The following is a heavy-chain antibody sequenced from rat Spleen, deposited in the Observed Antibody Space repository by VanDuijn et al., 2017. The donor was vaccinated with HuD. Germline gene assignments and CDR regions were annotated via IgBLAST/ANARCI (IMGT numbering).Heavy chain of an antibody. CDR1: GLSLSSYG. V-gene: IGHV2S61*01. Sequence: QVQLKESGPGLVQSAQTLSLTCTVSGLSLSSYGVIWVRQSPGKGLEWMGTIWANGNTNYNSALRSRLSISRDTSKSQIYLKMSTLQTEDTAMYFCASQYYYDGYYRDYWGQGVMVTVSS. CDR3: ASQYYYDGYYRDY. J-gene: IGHJ2*01. CDR2: IWANGNT. D-gene: IGHD1-12*03.